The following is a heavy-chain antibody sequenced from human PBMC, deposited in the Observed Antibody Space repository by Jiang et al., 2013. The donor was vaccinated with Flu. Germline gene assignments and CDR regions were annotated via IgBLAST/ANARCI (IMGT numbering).Heavy chain of an antibody. J-gene: IGHJ4*02. CDR1: GGSISSYY. CDR2: IYYSGST. V-gene: IGHV4-59*08. Sequence: GPGLVKPSETLSLTCTVSGGSISSYYWSWIRQPPGKGLEWIGYIYYSGSTNYNPSLKSRVTISVDTSKNQFSLKLSSVTAADTAVYYCARQNARADSFDYWGQGTLVTVSS. D-gene: IGHD2-8*01. CDR3: ARQNARADSFDY.